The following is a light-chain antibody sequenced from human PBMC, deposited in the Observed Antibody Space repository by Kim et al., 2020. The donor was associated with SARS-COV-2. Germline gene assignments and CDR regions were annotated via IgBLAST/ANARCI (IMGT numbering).Light chain of an antibody. CDR1: QGISNY. Sequence: ASVGYGVTITCRASQGISNYLAWYQQKPGRVPRVLIYSASTLLSGVPSRFSGSRSGTDFTLTISSLQPEDVATYYCQKYDSAPCTFGQGTKVEIK. CDR3: QKYDSAPCT. V-gene: IGKV1-27*01. CDR2: SAS. J-gene: IGKJ1*01.